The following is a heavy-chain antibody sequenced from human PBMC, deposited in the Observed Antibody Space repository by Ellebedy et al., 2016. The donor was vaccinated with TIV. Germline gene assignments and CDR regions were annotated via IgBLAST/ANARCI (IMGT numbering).Heavy chain of an antibody. CDR3: ARVDLGLAFDY. V-gene: IGHV3-53*01. Sequence: GESLKISCAASGFAVSSNYMSWVRQAPGKGLEWVSIIYSAGPTYYADSVKGRFTISRDNSKNTLYLQMSSLRTEDTAVYYCARVDLGLAFDYWGRGTLVTVSS. CDR1: GFAVSSNY. CDR2: IYSAGPT. D-gene: IGHD3/OR15-3a*01. J-gene: IGHJ4*02.